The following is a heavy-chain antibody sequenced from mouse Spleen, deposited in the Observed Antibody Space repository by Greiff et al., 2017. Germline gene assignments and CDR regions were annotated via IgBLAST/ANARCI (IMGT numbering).Heavy chain of an antibody. Sequence: VQLQQSGAELVKPGASVKLSCTASGFNIKDTYMHWVKQRPEQGLEWIGRIDPANGNTKYDPKFQGKATITADTSSNTAYLQLSSLTSEDTAVYYCALLRPTDYYAMDYWGQGTSVTVSS. CDR3: ALLRPTDYYAMDY. J-gene: IGHJ4*01. CDR2: IDPANGNT. CDR1: GFNIKDTY. D-gene: IGHD1-2*01. V-gene: IGHV14-3*02.